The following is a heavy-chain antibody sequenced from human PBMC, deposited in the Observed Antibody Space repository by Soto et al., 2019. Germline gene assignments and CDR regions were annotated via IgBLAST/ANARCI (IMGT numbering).Heavy chain of an antibody. CDR2: MKQDGSEK. V-gene: IGHV3-7*03. CDR3: ATIEAVAFHI. D-gene: IGHD6-13*01. CDR1: GFTFSSSW. Sequence: GSLGLSCVASGFTFSSSWMAWVRQTPGKGLEWVGNMKQDGSEKYYVDSVKGRFTISRDNAKNSLYLQMNSLRAEDTAVYYCATIEAVAFHIWGQGTMVTVSS. J-gene: IGHJ3*02.